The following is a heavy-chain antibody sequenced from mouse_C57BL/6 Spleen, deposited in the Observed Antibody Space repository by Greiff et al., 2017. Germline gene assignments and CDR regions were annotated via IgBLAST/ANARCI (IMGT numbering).Heavy chain of an antibody. D-gene: IGHD1-1*01. V-gene: IGHV3-8*01. CDR1: GYSITSDY. CDR2: ISYSGST. Sequence: EVKLVESGPGLAKPSQTLSLTCSVTGYSITSDYWNWIRKFPGNKLEYMGYISYSGSTYYNPSLKSRISITRDTSKNQYYLQLNSVTTEDTATYYCARMGAYGSSYDWYFDVWGTGTTGTVSS. CDR3: ARMGAYGSSYDWYFDV. J-gene: IGHJ1*03.